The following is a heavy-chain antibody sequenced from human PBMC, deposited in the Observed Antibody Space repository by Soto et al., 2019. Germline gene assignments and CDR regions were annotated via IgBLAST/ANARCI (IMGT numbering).Heavy chain of an antibody. Sequence: SSETLSLTCTVSGGSISGYYGSWIRQPPGKGLEWIGYIYYSGYTNYNPSLKSRVTISVDTSKNQFSLKLSSVTAADTAVYYCARVLFGRGNWFDPWGQGTLVTVSS. CDR1: GGSISGYY. D-gene: IGHD3-3*01. CDR3: ARVLFGRGNWFDP. J-gene: IGHJ5*02. CDR2: IYYSGYT. V-gene: IGHV4-59*01.